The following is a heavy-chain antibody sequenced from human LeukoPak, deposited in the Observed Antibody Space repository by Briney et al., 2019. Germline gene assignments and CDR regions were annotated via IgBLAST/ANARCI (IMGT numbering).Heavy chain of an antibody. CDR2: ISDDGRIK. Sequence: GGSLRLSCAASGFTFNNYGMHWVRQAPGKGLEWVAVISDDGRIKIYGDSVKGRLTISRDNSKNTLYLQMNSLRGEDTAVYYCARAAAETGSFRDNWFDPWGQGTLVTVSS. D-gene: IGHD3-9*01. CDR1: GFTFNNYG. CDR3: ARAAAETGSFRDNWFDP. V-gene: IGHV3-30*19. J-gene: IGHJ5*02.